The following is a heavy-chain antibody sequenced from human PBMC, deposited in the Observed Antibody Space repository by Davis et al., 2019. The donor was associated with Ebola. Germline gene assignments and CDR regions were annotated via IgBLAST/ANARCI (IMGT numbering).Heavy chain of an antibody. CDR3: ARENIAARYDAFDI. Sequence: PGGSLRLSCAASGFTFSSYAMHWVRQAPGKGLEWVAVISYDGSNKYYADSVKGRFTISRDNSKNTLYLQMNSLRAEDTAVYYCARENIAARYDAFDIWGQGTMVTVSS. J-gene: IGHJ3*02. CDR1: GFTFSSYA. V-gene: IGHV3-30-3*01. CDR2: ISYDGSNK. D-gene: IGHD6-6*01.